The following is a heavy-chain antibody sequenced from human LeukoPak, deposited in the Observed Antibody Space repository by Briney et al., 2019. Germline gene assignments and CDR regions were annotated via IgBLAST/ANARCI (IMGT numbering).Heavy chain of an antibody. J-gene: IGHJ3*02. CDR2: ISAYNGNT. CDR3: ARDSDYAYAFDI. D-gene: IGHD4-17*01. Sequence: ASVKVSCTTSGYTFTSYGISWVRQAPGQGLEWMGWISAYNGNTNYAQKLQGRVTMTTDTSTSTAYMELRSLRSDDTAVYYCARDSDYAYAFDIWGQGTMVIVSS. V-gene: IGHV1-18*01. CDR1: GYTFTSYG.